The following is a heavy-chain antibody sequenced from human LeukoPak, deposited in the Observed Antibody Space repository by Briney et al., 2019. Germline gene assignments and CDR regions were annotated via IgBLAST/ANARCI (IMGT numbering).Heavy chain of an antibody. V-gene: IGHV3-21*01. D-gene: IGHD5-18*01. CDR1: GFTFSSYS. Sequence: GGSLRLSCAASGFTFSSYSMNWVRQAPGKGLEWVSSMNSRSSSKYYADSVKGRFTISRDNAKNSLYLQMNSLRAEDTAVYYCARESGYSYGCFDYWGQGTLVTVSS. CDR2: MNSRSSSK. J-gene: IGHJ4*02. CDR3: ARESGYSYGCFDY.